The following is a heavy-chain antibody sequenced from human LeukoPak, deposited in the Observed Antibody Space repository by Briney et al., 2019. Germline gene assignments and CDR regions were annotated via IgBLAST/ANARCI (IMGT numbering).Heavy chain of an antibody. CDR1: GYSFTSYW. CDR3: ARLLRNIAAAVYFFDY. D-gene: IGHD6-13*01. CDR2: IYPGDSDT. Sequence: GESLKISCKGSGYSFTSYWIGWVRQMPGKGLEWMGIIYPGDSDTRYSPSFQGQVTISADKSISTAYLQWSSLKASDTAMYYCARLLRNIAAAVYFFDYWGQGTLVTVSS. J-gene: IGHJ4*02. V-gene: IGHV5-51*01.